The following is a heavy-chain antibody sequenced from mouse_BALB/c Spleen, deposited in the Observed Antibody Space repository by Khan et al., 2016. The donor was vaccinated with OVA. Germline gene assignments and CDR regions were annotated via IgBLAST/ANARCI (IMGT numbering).Heavy chain of an antibody. D-gene: IGHD1-1*01. CDR2: IFPGNSNI. CDR1: GYTFTNYD. CDR3: ARSRYYGSNPIMND. J-gene: IGHJ4*01. Sequence: QVQLQQSGAELVKPGTSVKLSCKASGYTFTNYDINWVRQRPEQGLDWIGWIFPGNSNIKYNEKFKGKATLTTDKSSSTAYMHHSRLTSEDSAVCFCARSRYYGSNPIMNDWGQGTSVTVSS. V-gene: IGHV1S56*01.